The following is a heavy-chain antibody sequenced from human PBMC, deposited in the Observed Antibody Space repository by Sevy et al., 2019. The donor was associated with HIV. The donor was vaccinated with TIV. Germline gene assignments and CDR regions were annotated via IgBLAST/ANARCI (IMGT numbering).Heavy chain of an antibody. CDR3: ARDRGNWNDPLDY. CDR1: GGSISSSNW. J-gene: IGHJ4*02. Sequence: SETLSLTCAVSGGSISSSNWWSWVRQPPGKGLEWIGEIYHSGSTNYNPSLKSRVTISVDNSKNQFSLKLSSVTAADTAVYYCARDRGNWNDPLDYWGQGTLVTVSS. V-gene: IGHV4-4*02. D-gene: IGHD1-1*01. CDR2: IYHSGST.